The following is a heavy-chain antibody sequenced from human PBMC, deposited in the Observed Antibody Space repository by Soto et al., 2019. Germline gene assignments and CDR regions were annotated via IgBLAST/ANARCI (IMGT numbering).Heavy chain of an antibody. CDR1: GYTFTSYY. Sequence: QVQLVQSGAEVKKPGASVKVSCKASGYTFTSYYMHWVRQAPGQGLEWMGIINPSGGSTSYAQKFQGRVTMTRDTSTSTGYMELSSLRSEDTAVYYCASVLSEKHFDYWGQGTLVTVSS. CDR3: ASVLSEKHFDY. V-gene: IGHV1-46*01. CDR2: INPSGGST. J-gene: IGHJ4*02.